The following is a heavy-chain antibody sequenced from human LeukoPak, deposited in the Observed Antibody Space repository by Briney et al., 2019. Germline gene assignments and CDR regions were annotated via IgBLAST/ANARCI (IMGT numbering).Heavy chain of an antibody. V-gene: IGHV3-53*01. Sequence: SVKGRFTISRDNAKNALYLQINSLRAEDTAVYYCARGIHYGDYYFDYWGQGTLVTVSS. D-gene: IGHD4-17*01. CDR3: ARGIHYGDYYFDY. J-gene: IGHJ4*02.